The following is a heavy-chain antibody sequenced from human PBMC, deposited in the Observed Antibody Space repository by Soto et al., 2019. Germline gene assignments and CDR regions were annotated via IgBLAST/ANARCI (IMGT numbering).Heavy chain of an antibody. Sequence: PGGSLRLSCTTSGFSFGDYAMTWVRQAPGKGLEWVGFIRTPGYGGTTEYATSVKGRFIISRDDSMSSAYLQLNSLKVDDSAVYYCVRGSFGYYGPWGQGTLVTVSS. CDR2: IRTPGYGGTT. D-gene: IGHD3-3*01. J-gene: IGHJ5*02. V-gene: IGHV3-49*04. CDR1: GFSFGDYA. CDR3: VRGSFGYYGP.